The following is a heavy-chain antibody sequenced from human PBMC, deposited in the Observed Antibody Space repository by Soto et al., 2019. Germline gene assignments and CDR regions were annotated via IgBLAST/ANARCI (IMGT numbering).Heavy chain of an antibody. Sequence: EVQLLESGGGLVQPGGSLRLSCAASGFTFSSYAMSWVRQAPGKGLEWVSAISGSGGSTYYADSVKGRFTISRDNSKHTLYLQRNSLRAEDTAVYYCAKDLVDTAMVSTFDYWGQGTLVTVSS. D-gene: IGHD5-18*01. V-gene: IGHV3-23*01. CDR1: GFTFSSYA. CDR2: ISGSGGST. CDR3: AKDLVDTAMVSTFDY. J-gene: IGHJ4*02.